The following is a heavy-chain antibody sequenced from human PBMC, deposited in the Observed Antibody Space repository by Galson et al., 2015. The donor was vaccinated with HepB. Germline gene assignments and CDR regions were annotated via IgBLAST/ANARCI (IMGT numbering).Heavy chain of an antibody. CDR2: IKQDGSEK. V-gene: IGHV3-7*03. CDR3: ASPGDYYDSSGWGYYFDY. J-gene: IGHJ4*02. D-gene: IGHD3-22*01. Sequence: SLRLSCAASGFTFSSYWMSWVRQAPGKGLEWVANIKQDGSEKYYVDSVKGRFTISRDNAKNSLYLQMNSLRAEDTAVYYCASPGDYYDSSGWGYYFDYWGQGTLVTVSS. CDR1: GFTFSSYW.